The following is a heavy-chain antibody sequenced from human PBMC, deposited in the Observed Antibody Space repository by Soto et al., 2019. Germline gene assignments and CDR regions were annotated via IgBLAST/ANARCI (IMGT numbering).Heavy chain of an antibody. Sequence: DVQLLESGGGLVQPGGSLRLSCVASGFTFSTNAMSWVRQAPGKGLEWVSAMDTNGGATYYADSVKGRFTISRDNSQNTLYLQRNSLRAEDTAVYHCAKASPLTPYYQDLDYWGQGTLVTVSS. D-gene: IGHD3-9*01. CDR3: AKASPLTPYYQDLDY. J-gene: IGHJ4*02. V-gene: IGHV3-23*01. CDR1: GFTFSTNA. CDR2: MDTNGGAT.